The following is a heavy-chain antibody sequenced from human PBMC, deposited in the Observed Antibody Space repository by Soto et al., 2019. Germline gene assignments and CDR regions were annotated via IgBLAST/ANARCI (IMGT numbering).Heavy chain of an antibody. CDR2: ISAYNGNT. J-gene: IGHJ4*02. D-gene: IGHD3-16*01. CDR1: GYTYTSYG. V-gene: IGHV1-18*01. CDR3: ARGVAYWGFMITFGGVMSDD. Sequence: ASVKVSCKASGYTYTSYGISWVRQAPGQGLEWMGWISAYNGNTNYAQKLQGRVTMTTDTSTSTAYMELRSLRSDDTAVYYCARGVAYWGFMITFGGVMSDDWGQGTLVTVSS.